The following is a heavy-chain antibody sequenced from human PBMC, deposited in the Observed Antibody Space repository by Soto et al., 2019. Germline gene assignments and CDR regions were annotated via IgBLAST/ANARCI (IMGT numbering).Heavy chain of an antibody. D-gene: IGHD6-13*01. CDR1: GFTFSGFD. V-gene: IGHV3-13*01. CDR3: AKSQEIGTHFFDS. J-gene: IGHJ4*02. CDR2: IGTAGDT. Sequence: LRLSCEASGFTFSGFDMHWVRQPTGKGLEWVSSIGTAGDTYYAVSVKGRFTISRDNAKNSLSLQMNSLRAGDMAVYFCAKSQEIGTHFFDSWGQGTQVTSPQ.